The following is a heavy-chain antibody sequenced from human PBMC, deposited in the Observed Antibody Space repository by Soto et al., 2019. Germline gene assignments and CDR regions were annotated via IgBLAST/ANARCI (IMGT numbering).Heavy chain of an antibody. V-gene: IGHV1-3*01. CDR1: KNTFTDYA. Sequence: QVQLVQSGAEVKKPGASVMISCKTSKNTFTDYAVHWVRQAPGQGLEWMGWINAGNGNTKYSQKFQGRVTILRDTSATTVYVELTSLISEDTAVYYCARDPQTGNAVHAFDIWGQGTMVTVSS. CDR3: ARDPQTGNAVHAFDI. D-gene: IGHD3-9*01. CDR2: INAGNGNT. J-gene: IGHJ3*02.